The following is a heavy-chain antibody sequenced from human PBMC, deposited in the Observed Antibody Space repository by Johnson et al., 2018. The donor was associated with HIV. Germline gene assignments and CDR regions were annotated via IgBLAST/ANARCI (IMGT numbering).Heavy chain of an antibody. D-gene: IGHD6-6*01. J-gene: IGHJ3*02. V-gene: IGHV3-30*18. CDR1: GFTLSTYG. CDR3: AKVLGYSSSSRDAFDI. Sequence: QVQLVESGGGLIQPRGSLRLCCAASGFTLSTYGMHWVRQAPGKGLEWVAVISYDGSNKYYADSVKGRFTISRDNSKNTLYLQMNSLRAEDTAVYYCAKVLGYSSSSRDAFDIWGQGTMVTVSS. CDR2: ISYDGSNK.